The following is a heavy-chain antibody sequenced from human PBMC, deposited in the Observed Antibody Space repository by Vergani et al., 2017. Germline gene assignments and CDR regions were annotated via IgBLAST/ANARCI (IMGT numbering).Heavy chain of an antibody. V-gene: IGHV4-39*01. D-gene: IGHD4-17*01. J-gene: IGHJ5*02. CDR3: ARHNGDDWFDP. CDR2: IYYSGST. CDR1: GGSISSSSYY. Sequence: QLQLQESGPGLVTPSETLSLTCTVSGGSISSSSYYWGWIRQPPGKGLEWIGSIYYSGSTYYNPSLKSRVTISVDTSKNQFSLKLSSVTAAVTAVYYCARHNGDDWFDPWGQGTLVTVSS.